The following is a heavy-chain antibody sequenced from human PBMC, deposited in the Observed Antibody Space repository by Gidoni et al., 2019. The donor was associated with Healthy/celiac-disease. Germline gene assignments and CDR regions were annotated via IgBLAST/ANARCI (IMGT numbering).Heavy chain of an antibody. CDR1: GFTFRDYY. J-gene: IGHJ2*01. CDR3: ARDRHIVVVTAILRGEWYFDL. Sequence: QVQLVESGGGLVKTGGSLRLSCAASGFTFRDYYMGWTRQAPGKGLEWVSYISSSVSTIYYADSVKGRFTISRDNAKNSLYLQMNSLRAEDTAVYYCARDRHIVVVTAILRGEWYFDLWGRGTLVTVSS. D-gene: IGHD2-21*02. V-gene: IGHV3-11*01. CDR2: ISSSVSTI.